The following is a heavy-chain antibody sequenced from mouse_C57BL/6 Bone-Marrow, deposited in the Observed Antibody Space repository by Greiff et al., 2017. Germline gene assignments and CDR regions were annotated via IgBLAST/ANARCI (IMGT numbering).Heavy chain of an antibody. D-gene: IGHD4-1*01. J-gene: IGHJ3*01. CDR3: ARDWDGMEFAY. V-gene: IGHV1-72*01. CDR1: GYTFTSYW. CDR2: IDPNSGGT. Sequence: QVQLKQPGAELVKPGASVKLSCKASGYTFTSYWMHWVKQRPGRGLEWIGRIDPNSGGTKYNEKFKSKATLTVDKPSSTAYMQLSSLTSEDSAVYYCARDWDGMEFAYWGQGTLVTVSA.